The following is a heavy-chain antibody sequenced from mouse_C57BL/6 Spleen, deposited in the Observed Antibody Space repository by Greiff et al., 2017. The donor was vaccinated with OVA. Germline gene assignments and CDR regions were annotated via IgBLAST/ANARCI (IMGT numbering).Heavy chain of an antibody. CDR3: ARSITTVVAVDC. J-gene: IGHJ2*01. CDR1: GYTFTSYW. Sequence: QVQLQQPGAELVMPGASVKLSCKASGYTFTSYWMHWVKQRPGQGLEWIGEIDPSDSYTNYNQKFKGKSTLTVDKSSSTAYSQLRSLTSEDSAVYYCARSITTVVAVDCWGQGTTLTVSS. D-gene: IGHD1-1*01. CDR2: IDPSDSYT. V-gene: IGHV1-69*01.